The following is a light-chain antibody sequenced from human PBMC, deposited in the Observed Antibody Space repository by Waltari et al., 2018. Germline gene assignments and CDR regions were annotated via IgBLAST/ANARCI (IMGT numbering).Light chain of an antibody. CDR2: DAS. CDR1: QSIGTY. Sequence: EIVLTQSPATLSLSPGERATLSCRATQSIGTYLAWYQHKPGQAPRLLIYDASNTATGVPARFSGGGSGTDFTLTISSLEPEDFAVYYCQHHANWPLTFGQGTRLEIK. V-gene: IGKV3-11*01. CDR3: QHHANWPLT. J-gene: IGKJ5*01.